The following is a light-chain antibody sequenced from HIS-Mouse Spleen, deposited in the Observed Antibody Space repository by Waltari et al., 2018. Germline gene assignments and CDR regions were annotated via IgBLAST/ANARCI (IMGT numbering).Light chain of an antibody. CDR2: GKN. V-gene: IGLV3-19*01. Sequence: SSELTHDPAVSLVLGQPARSICQGDSLRSYYASWYQQKPGQAPVLVIYGKNNRPSGIPDRFSGSSSGNTASLTITGAQAEDEADYYCNSRDSSGNHLVFGGGTKLTVL. J-gene: IGLJ3*02. CDR3: NSRDSSGNHLV. CDR1: SLRSYY.